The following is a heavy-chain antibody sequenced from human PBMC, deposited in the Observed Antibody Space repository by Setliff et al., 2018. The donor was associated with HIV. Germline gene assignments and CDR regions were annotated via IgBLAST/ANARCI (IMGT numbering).Heavy chain of an antibody. CDR3: AREDNYYSDSIGYSFFDY. V-gene: IGHV4-59*01. Sequence: SETLSLTCTVSGDSISNSYWSWIRQPPGKGLEWIGCIDDSGTTNYNPSLETRVTISIDTSKTQFSLKLSSVTAADTAIYFCAREDNYYSDSIGYSFFDYWGQGTLVTAPQ. D-gene: IGHD3-22*01. J-gene: IGHJ4*02. CDR1: GDSISNSY. CDR2: IDDSGTT.